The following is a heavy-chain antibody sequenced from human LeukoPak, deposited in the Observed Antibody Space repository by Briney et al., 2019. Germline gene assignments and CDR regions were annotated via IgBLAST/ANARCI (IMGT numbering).Heavy chain of an antibody. J-gene: IGHJ4*02. CDR1: GYSFSSYW. D-gene: IGHD3-22*01. V-gene: IGHV5-51*01. Sequence: PGESLKISCKGSGYSFSSYWIGWVRQMAGQGLEWMGIIYPGDSDTRYSPSFQGQVTISADKSISTAYLQWSSLKASDTAMYYCARFYYDSSGYYSLRLHYFDYWGQGTLVTVSS. CDR2: IYPGDSDT. CDR3: ARFYYDSSGYYSLRLHYFDY.